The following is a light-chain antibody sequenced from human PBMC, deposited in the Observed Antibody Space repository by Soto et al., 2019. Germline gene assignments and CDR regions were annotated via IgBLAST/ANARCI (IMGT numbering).Light chain of an antibody. CDR2: GAS. CDR3: QQYNDWPRT. J-gene: IGKJ1*01. V-gene: IGKV3-15*01. Sequence: EIVMTQSPATLSVSPGERATLSCRTSQSVSSNLAWYQQKPVQAPRLLLYGASSRATGVPARFGGSGSGSEFTLTISGLQSEDFAVYFCQQYNDWPRTFGQGTKVDIK. CDR1: QSVSSN.